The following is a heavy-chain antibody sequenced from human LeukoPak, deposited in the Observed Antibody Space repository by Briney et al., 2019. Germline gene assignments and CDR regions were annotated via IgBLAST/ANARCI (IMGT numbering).Heavy chain of an antibody. J-gene: IGHJ4*02. CDR2: IYQSGTT. D-gene: IGHD6-13*01. CDR3: ARKKLVARGYFDY. Sequence: PSETLSLTCTVSSGSISSSGFYWDWLRQPPGKGLEWIGSIYQSGTTYYNPPLKSRVTIFVDTSKSQFSLKLSSVTAADTAVYYCARKKLVARGYFDYWGQGVLVTVSS. CDR1: SGSISSSGFY. V-gene: IGHV4-39*01.